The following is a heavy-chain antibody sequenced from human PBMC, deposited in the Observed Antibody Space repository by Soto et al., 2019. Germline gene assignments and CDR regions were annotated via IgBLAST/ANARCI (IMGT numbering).Heavy chain of an antibody. CDR1: GYTFTSYG. CDR3: ARDLLEQLVQPDI. Sequence: RASVKVSCKASGYTFTSYGISWVRRAPGQGLEWMGWISAYNGNTNYAQKLQGRVTMTTDTSTSTAYMELRSLRSDDTAVYYCARDLLEQLVQPDIWGQGTMVTVSS. CDR2: ISAYNGNT. V-gene: IGHV1-18*04. D-gene: IGHD6-13*01. J-gene: IGHJ3*02.